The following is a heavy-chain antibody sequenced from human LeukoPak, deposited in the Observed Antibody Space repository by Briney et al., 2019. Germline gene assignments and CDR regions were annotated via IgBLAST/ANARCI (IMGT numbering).Heavy chain of an antibody. D-gene: IGHD5-18*01. V-gene: IGHV1-18*01. CDR1: GYTFTSYG. CDR3: ATHMDTAMIKAEFDY. CDR2: ISAYNGNT. Sequence: ASVKVSCKTSGYTFTSYGISWVRQAPGQGLEWMGWISAYNGNTNYAQKLQGRVTMTTDTSTTTAHMELRSLRSDDTAVYYCATHMDTAMIKAEFDYWGQGTLVTVSS. J-gene: IGHJ4*02.